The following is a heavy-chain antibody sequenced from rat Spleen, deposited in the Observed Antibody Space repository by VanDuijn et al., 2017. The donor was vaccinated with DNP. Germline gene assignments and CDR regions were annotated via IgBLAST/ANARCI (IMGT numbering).Heavy chain of an antibody. D-gene: IGHD3-1*01. CDR1: GFTFSDYN. J-gene: IGHJ3*01. CDR2: ITYDGSRT. V-gene: IGHV5S10*01. Sequence: EVQLVESGGDLVQSGRSLKVSCAASGFTFSDYNMAWVRQAPKKGLEWVATITYDGSRTYCRDSVKGRFTISRNNAKSTLYLQMDSLRSEDTATYYCVRRGGKGLFSKWGQGTLVTVSS. CDR3: VRRGGKGLFSK.